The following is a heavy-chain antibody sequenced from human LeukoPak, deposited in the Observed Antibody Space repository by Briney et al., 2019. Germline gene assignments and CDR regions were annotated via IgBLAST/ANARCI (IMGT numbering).Heavy chain of an antibody. CDR2: IKQAGTEK. Sequence: PGGSLRLSCAASGFTSSSYWMTWVRQAPGKGLEWVANIKQAGTEKYYVDSVKGRFTISRDNAKNSLFLQMNSLRAEDTAVYFCARGQYFSTTYYFDYWGQGTLVTVSS. CDR1: GFTSSSYW. D-gene: IGHD2/OR15-2a*01. V-gene: IGHV3-7*03. CDR3: ARGQYFSTTYYFDY. J-gene: IGHJ4*02.